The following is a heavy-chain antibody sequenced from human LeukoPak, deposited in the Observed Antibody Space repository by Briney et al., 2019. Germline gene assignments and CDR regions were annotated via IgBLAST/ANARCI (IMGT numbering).Heavy chain of an antibody. V-gene: IGHV4-59*12. Sequence: SEALSLTCTVSGGSISSYYWSWIRQPPGKGLEWIGYIYYSGSTNYNPSLKSRVTISVDTSKNQFSLKLSSVTAADTAVYYCARSREWLVYLLDYWGQGTLVTVSS. CDR1: GGSISSYY. J-gene: IGHJ4*02. CDR2: IYYSGST. D-gene: IGHD6-19*01. CDR3: ARSREWLVYLLDY.